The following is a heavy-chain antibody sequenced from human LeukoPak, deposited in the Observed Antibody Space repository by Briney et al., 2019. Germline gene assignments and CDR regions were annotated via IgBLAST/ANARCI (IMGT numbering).Heavy chain of an antibody. CDR3: ARKVAGLGARGDFDY. J-gene: IGHJ4*02. CDR2: ISSSSSYI. CDR1: GFTFSSYS. V-gene: IGHV3-21*01. D-gene: IGHD6-19*01. Sequence: GGSLRLSCAASGFTFSSYSMNWVRQAPGKGLEWVSSISSSSSYIYYAGSVKGRFTISRDNAKNSLYLQMNSLRAEDTAVYYCARKVAGLGARGDFDYWGQGTLVTVSS.